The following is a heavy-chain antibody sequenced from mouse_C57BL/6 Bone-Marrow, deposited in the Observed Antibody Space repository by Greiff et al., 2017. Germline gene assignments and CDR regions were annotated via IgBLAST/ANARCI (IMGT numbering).Heavy chain of an antibody. CDR1: GYTFTNYW. D-gene: IGHD2-3*01. CDR3: ARWDGYWDY. Sequence: VKLMESGAELVRPGTSVKMSCKASGYTFTNYWIGWAKQRPGHGLEWIGDIYPGGGYTNYNEKFKGKATLTADKSSSTAYMQFSSLTSEDSAIYYCARWDGYWDYWGQGTTLTVSS. CDR2: IYPGGGYT. V-gene: IGHV1-63*01. J-gene: IGHJ2*01.